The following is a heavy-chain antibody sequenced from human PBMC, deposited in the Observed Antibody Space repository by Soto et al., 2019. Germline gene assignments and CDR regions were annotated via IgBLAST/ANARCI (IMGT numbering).Heavy chain of an antibody. Sequence: QVQLVESGGGVVQPGRSLRLSCAASGFTFSSYAMHWVRQAPGKGLEWVAVISYDGSNKYYADYVKGRFTISRDNSKNTLYLQMNSLRAEDTAVYYCARAPMTTLAGMDVWGQGTTVTVSS. CDR1: GFTFSSYA. V-gene: IGHV3-30-3*01. CDR2: ISYDGSNK. CDR3: ARAPMTTLAGMDV. D-gene: IGHD4-17*01. J-gene: IGHJ6*02.